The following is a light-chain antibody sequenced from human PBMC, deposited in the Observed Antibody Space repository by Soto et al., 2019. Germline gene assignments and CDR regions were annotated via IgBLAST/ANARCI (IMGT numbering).Light chain of an antibody. CDR3: QKYNSAPYT. J-gene: IGKJ2*01. Sequence: DIQMTQSPSSLSASVGDRVTITCRASQGISNYLAWYQQKPGKVPKLLIYGASTLQSGVPSRFSGRGSGTDFTLAISSLQPEDVATYYCQKYNSAPYTFGQATKLEIQ. V-gene: IGKV1-27*01. CDR2: GAS. CDR1: QGISNY.